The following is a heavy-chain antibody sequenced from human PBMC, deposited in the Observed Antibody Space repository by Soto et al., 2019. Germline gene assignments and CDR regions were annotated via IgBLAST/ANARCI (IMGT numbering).Heavy chain of an antibody. CDR3: AGLKYFDTSASLAF. D-gene: IGHD3-22*01. Sequence: SETLSLTCTVSGGSISSSSYYWGWIRQPPGKGLEWIGSIYYSGSTYYNPSLKSRVTISVDTSKNQFSLNLTSVTAADTAVFYCAGLKYFDTSASLAFWGQGTLVTVSS. CDR2: IYYSGST. V-gene: IGHV4-39*01. CDR1: GGSISSSSYY. J-gene: IGHJ4*02.